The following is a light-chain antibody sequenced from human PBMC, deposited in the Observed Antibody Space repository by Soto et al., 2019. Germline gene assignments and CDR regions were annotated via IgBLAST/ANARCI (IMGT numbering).Light chain of an antibody. V-gene: IGKV1-6*01. Sequence: IKMTQSPSSLSASVGDRVTITCRANVSITNYVHWYQQKPGRAPKLLIYGAATLQNGVPSRFSGSGYGTEFTLTISRLQPEDSATYYCLQDYSFPWTFGQGTKVDIK. J-gene: IGKJ1*01. CDR2: GAA. CDR3: LQDYSFPWT. CDR1: VSITNY.